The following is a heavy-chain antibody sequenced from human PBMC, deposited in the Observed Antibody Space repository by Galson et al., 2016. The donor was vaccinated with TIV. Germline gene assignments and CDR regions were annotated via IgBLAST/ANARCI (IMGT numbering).Heavy chain of an antibody. CDR2: ITYTSATI. CDR1: GFTFSSWH. CDR3: ARPGNYDGDRRGAFDL. Sequence: SLRLSCAASGFTFSSWHMDWVRQAPGEGLEWISFITYTSATIYYADSVKGRFTVSRDNAKNSLYLQMNSLRAEDTAVYYCARPGNYDGDRRGAFDLWGQGPMVTVS. J-gene: IGHJ3*01. V-gene: IGHV3-48*04. D-gene: IGHD4-23*01.